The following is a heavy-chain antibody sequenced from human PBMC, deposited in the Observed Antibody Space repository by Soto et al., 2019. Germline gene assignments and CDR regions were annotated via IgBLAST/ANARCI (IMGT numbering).Heavy chain of an antibody. CDR3: TTLTFLLGNEYYYYGMYV. Sequence: PGGSLRLSCAASGFTFSNAWMNWVRQAPGKGLEWVGRIKSKTDGGTTDYAAPVKGRFTISRDDSKNTLYLQMNSLKTEDTAVYYCTTLTFLLGNEYYYYGMYVCGQGTAVTVSS. J-gene: IGHJ6*02. D-gene: IGHD3-16*01. CDR2: IKSKTDGGTT. V-gene: IGHV3-15*07. CDR1: GFTFSNAW.